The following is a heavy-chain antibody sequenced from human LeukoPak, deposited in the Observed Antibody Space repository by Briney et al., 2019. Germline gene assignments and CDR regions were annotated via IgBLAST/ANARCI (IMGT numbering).Heavy chain of an antibody. D-gene: IGHD6-13*01. CDR1: GFTFTDYW. CDR2: IRQDGSEK. Sequence: GGSLRLSCELSGFTFTDYWMNWVRQAPGKGPEWVASIRQDGSEKTYVDSVKGRFTISRDNTKNSLSLQLNGLRAEDTAVYYCARDGTAAGLYFDLWGQGTLVTVSS. V-gene: IGHV3-7*01. CDR3: ARDGTAAGLYFDL. J-gene: IGHJ4*01.